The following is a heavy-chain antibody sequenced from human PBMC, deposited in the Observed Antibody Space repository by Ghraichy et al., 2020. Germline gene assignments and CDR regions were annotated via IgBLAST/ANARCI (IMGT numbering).Heavy chain of an antibody. CDR1: GGSISSGGYS. CDR3: ARVSVGANYYYYYGMDV. J-gene: IGHJ6*02. V-gene: IGHV4-30-2*01. CDR2: IYHSGST. Sequence: SETLSLTCAVSGGSISSGGYSWSWIRQPPGKGLEWIGYIYHSGSTYYNPSLKSRVTISVDRSKNQFSLKLSSVTAAYTAVYYCARVSVGANYYYYYGMDVWGQGTTVTVSS. D-gene: IGHD2-15*01.